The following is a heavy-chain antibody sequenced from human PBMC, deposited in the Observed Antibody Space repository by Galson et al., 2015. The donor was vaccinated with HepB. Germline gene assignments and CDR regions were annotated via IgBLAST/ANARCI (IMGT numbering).Heavy chain of an antibody. CDR3: ARAPQYNWNYDPTTFDY. D-gene: IGHD1-7*01. Sequence: SLRLSCAASGFTFSSYAMHWVRQAPGKGLEWVAVISHDGSNKYYADSVKGRFTISRDNSKNTLYLQMNSLRAEDTAVYYCARAPQYNWNYDPTTFDYWGQGTLVTVSS. CDR2: ISHDGSNK. V-gene: IGHV3-30-3*01. CDR1: GFTFSSYA. J-gene: IGHJ4*02.